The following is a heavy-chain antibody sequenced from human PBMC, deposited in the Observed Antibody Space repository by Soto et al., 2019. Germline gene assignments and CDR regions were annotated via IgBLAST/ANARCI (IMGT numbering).Heavy chain of an antibody. J-gene: IGHJ6*02. CDR3: ARDPLIGDTDYGLDV. CDR1: GFTFSSYW. Sequence: WGSLRVSCAASGFTFSSYWMHWVRQAPGKGLVWVSRINNDGSSTSYADSVKGRFTISRDNAKSTLYLEMSSLRAEDTAVYYCARDPLIGDTDYGLDVWGQGTTVTVSS. V-gene: IGHV3-74*01. CDR2: INNDGSST. D-gene: IGHD2-21*01.